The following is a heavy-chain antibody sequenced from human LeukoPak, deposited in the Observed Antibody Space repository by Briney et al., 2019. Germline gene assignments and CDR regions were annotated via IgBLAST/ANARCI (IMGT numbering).Heavy chain of an antibody. CDR3: ARAFIAARPDYYYYGMDV. D-gene: IGHD6-6*01. CDR1: GGSISSGSYY. J-gene: IGHJ6*02. CDR2: IYTSGST. Sequence: SETLSLTCTVSGGSISSGSYYWSWIRQPAGKGLEWIGRIYTSGSTNHNPSLKSRVTISVDTSKNQFSLKLSSVTAADTAVYYCARAFIAARPDYYYYGMDVWGQGTTVTVSS. V-gene: IGHV4-61*02.